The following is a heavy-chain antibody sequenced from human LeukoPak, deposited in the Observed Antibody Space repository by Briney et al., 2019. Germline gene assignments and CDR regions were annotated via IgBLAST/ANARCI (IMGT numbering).Heavy chain of an antibody. Sequence: GGSLRLSCAASGFIFSRYGIHWVRQAPGKGLEWVAVVSYDGTETKYADSVKGRFTISRDNAKNTLYLQMNSLRVEDTAVYYCARGVTMATITPLLCWGQGTLVTVSS. D-gene: IGHD5-24*01. CDR1: GFIFSRYG. V-gene: IGHV3-30*03. CDR2: VSYDGTET. J-gene: IGHJ4*02. CDR3: ARGVTMATITPLLC.